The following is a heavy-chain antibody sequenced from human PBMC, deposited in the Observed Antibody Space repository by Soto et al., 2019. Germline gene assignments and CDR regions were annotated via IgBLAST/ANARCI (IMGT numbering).Heavy chain of an antibody. CDR3: ARSVVLEFIDPLTYYFDY. D-gene: IGHD3-3*01. Sequence: QVQLVQSGAEVKKPGASVKVSCKASGYTFTSYGISWVRQAPGQGLEWMGWISAYNGNTNYAQKLQGRVTMTTDTSTSTAYMELRSLRSDDTAVYYCARSVVLEFIDPLTYYFDYWGQGTLVTVSS. V-gene: IGHV1-18*04. CDR2: ISAYNGNT. CDR1: GYTFTSYG. J-gene: IGHJ4*02.